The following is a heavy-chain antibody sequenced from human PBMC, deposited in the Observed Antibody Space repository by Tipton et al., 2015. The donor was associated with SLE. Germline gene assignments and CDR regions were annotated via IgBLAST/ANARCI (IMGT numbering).Heavy chain of an antibody. CDR1: GVSVSTNY. Sequence: SLRLSCAASGVSVSTNYVSWIRQAPGKGLEWVSVVSSAGATYYADSVKGRFTMSRDNSMNTLSLQMNSLTAEDTAVYYCARRTDFWSSWFFDLWGRGTLVTVSS. J-gene: IGHJ2*01. D-gene: IGHD3-3*01. V-gene: IGHV3-53*01. CDR2: VSSAGAT. CDR3: ARRTDFWSSWFFDL.